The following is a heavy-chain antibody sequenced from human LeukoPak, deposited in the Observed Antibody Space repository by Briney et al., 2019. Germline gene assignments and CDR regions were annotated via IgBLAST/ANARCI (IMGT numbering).Heavy chain of an antibody. Sequence: GGSKRLCCAASGFTFDDYAMHWVRQAPGKGLEWVSGISWNSGSIGYADSVKGRFTISRDNAKNSLYLQMNSLRAEDTALYYCARGSSGPDYWGQGTLVTVSS. CDR3: ARGSSGPDY. D-gene: IGHD6-19*01. J-gene: IGHJ4*02. CDR2: ISWNSGSI. V-gene: IGHV3-9*01. CDR1: GFTFDDYA.